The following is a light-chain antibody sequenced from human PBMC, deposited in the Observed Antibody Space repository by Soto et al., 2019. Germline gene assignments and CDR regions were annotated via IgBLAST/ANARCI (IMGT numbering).Light chain of an antibody. CDR1: SSNIGDNA. CDR2: FDE. J-gene: IGLJ2*01. CDR3: AAWDDSLNEVV. Sequence: QSVLTQPPSVSEAPRQRVTISCSGSSSNIGDNAVNWYQQLPGKAPKLLIYFDELLPSGVSDRFSGSKSGTSASLAISGLQSEDEADYYCAAWDDSLNEVVFGGGTKVTVL. V-gene: IGLV1-36*01.